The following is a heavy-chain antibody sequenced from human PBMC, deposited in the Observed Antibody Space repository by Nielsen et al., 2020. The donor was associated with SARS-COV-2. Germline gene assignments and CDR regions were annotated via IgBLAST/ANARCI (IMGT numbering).Heavy chain of an antibody. V-gene: IGHV4-39*07. J-gene: IGHJ4*02. CDR1: GGSISSSSYY. Sequence: SETLSLTCTVSGGSISSSSYYWGWIRQPPGKGLEWIGSIYYSGSTYYNPSLKSRVTISVDTSKNQFSLKLSSVTAADTAVYYCARDYYGSGSYFPLDYWGQGTLVTVSS. CDR3: ARDYYGSGSYFPLDY. D-gene: IGHD3-10*01. CDR2: IYYSGST.